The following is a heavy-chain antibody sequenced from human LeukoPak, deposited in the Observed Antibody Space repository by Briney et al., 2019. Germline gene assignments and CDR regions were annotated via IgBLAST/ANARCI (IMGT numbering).Heavy chain of an antibody. Sequence: PSETLSLTCTVSGGSISSYYWSWTRQPPGKGLEWIGYIYYSGSTNYNPSLKSRVTISVDTSKNQFSLKLSSVTAADTAVYYCARAIRIAAADYYYYYGMDVWGQGTTVTVSS. CDR3: ARAIRIAAADYYYYYGMDV. D-gene: IGHD6-13*01. J-gene: IGHJ6*02. V-gene: IGHV4-59*01. CDR1: GGSISSYY. CDR2: IYYSGST.